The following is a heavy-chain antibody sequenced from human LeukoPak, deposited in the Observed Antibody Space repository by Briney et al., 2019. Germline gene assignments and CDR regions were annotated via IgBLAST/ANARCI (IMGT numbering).Heavy chain of an antibody. CDR3: ARNLYPSGYYYYMDV. D-gene: IGHD2-8*01. CDR1: GGSFSGYY. CDR2: IHSSGST. Sequence: SETLSLTCAVYGGSFSGYYWSWIRQPPGKGLEWIGSIHSSGSTYYNPSLKSRVTISVDTSKNQFSLRLSSVTAADTAVYYCARNLYPSGYYYYMDVWGKGTTVTVSS. J-gene: IGHJ6*03. V-gene: IGHV4-34*01.